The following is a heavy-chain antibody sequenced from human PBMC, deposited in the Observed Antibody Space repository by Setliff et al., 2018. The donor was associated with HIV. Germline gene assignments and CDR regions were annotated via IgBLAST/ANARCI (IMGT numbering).Heavy chain of an antibody. Sequence: SETLSLTCTVSGGSISSGSYYWSWIRQPAGKGLEWIGRIYTSGSTNYNPSLKSRVTISVDTSKNQFSLKLSSVTAADTAVYYCAREDFWSGDQDYYYMDVWGKGTTVTVSS. D-gene: IGHD3-3*01. CDR2: IYTSGST. CDR1: GGSISSGSYY. V-gene: IGHV4-61*02. J-gene: IGHJ6*03. CDR3: AREDFWSGDQDYYYMDV.